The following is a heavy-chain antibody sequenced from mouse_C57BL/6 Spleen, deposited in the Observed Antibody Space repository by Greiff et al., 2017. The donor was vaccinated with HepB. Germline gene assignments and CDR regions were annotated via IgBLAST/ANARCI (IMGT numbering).Heavy chain of an antibody. CDR2: IYPGDGDT. CDR3: ARRVARSVGDY. V-gene: IGHV1-82*01. Sequence: VQLQQSGPELVKPGASVKLSCKASGYAFSSSWMNWVKQRPGKGLEWIGRIYPGDGDTNYNGTFKGKATLTADKSSSTAYMQLSSLTSEDSAVYYCARRVARSVGDYWGQGTSVTVSS. J-gene: IGHJ4*01. D-gene: IGHD1-1*02. CDR1: GYAFSSSW.